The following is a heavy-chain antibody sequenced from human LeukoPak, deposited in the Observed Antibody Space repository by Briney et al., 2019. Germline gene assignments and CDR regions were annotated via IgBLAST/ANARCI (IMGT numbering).Heavy chain of an antibody. J-gene: IGHJ5*02. CDR1: GGSISSYY. Sequence: SETLSLTCTVSGGSISSYYWSWIRQPPGKGLEWIGYIYYSGSTNYIPSLKSRVTIAVDTSKNQFSLKLSSVTAADTAVYYCARGGRGSPRYNWNYVAQDSFDPWGQGTLVTVSS. D-gene: IGHD1-7*01. CDR3: ARGGRGSPRYNWNYVAQDSFDP. V-gene: IGHV4-59*12. CDR2: IYYSGST.